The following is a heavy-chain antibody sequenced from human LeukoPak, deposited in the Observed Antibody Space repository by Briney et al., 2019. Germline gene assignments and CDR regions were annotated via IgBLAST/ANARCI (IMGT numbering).Heavy chain of an antibody. CDR1: GDSVSSNSAA. V-gene: IGHV6-1*01. J-gene: IGHJ4*02. CDR3: ARAYNWNYGPSYFDY. Sequence: SQTLSLTCAISGDSVSSNSAAWNWIRQSPSRGLEWLGRTYYRSKWYNDYAVSVKSRITINPDTSKSQFSLQLNSVTPEDTAVYYCARAYNWNYGPSYFDYWGQGTLVTVSS. D-gene: IGHD1-7*01. CDR2: TYYRSKWYN.